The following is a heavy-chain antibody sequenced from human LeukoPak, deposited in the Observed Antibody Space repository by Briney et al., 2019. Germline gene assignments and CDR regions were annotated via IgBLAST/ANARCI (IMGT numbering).Heavy chain of an antibody. D-gene: IGHD3-22*01. Sequence: SETLSLTCTVSGGSISSYYWSWIRQPPGKGLEWIGYIYYSGSTNYNPSLKSRVTILVDTSKNQFSLKLSSVTAADTAVYYCARGDGYYDSSGYYYFDYWGQGTLVTVSS. CDR3: ARGDGYYDSSGYYYFDY. V-gene: IGHV4-59*01. CDR2: IYYSGST. J-gene: IGHJ4*02. CDR1: GGSISSYY.